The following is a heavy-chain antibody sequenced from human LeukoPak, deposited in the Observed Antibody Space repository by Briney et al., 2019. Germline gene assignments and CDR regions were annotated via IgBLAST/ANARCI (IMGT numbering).Heavy chain of an antibody. CDR1: GGSISSGGYY. J-gene: IGHJ4*02. CDR2: IYYSGST. Sequence: SQTLSLTCTVSGGSISSGGYYWSWIRQHPGKGLEWIGYIYYSGSTYYNPSLKSRVTISADTSKNQFSLKLSSVTAADTAVYYCARERGLRGPFDYWGQGTLVTVSS. V-gene: IGHV4-31*03. D-gene: IGHD3-16*01. CDR3: ARERGLRGPFDY.